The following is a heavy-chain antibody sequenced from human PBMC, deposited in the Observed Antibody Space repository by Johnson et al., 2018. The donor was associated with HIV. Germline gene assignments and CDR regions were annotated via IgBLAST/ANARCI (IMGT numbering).Heavy chain of an antibody. CDR1: GFTFDDYG. J-gene: IGHJ3*02. V-gene: IGHV3-20*04. CDR2: ISWNSGSI. CDR3: ARGPHHSSGTTLRGAFDI. D-gene: IGHD1-7*01. Sequence: EVQLLESGGGVVRPGGSLRLSCAASGFTFDDYGMSWVRQAPGKGLEWVSGISWNSGSIGYGDSVKGRFTISRDNAKNSLYLQMNSLRAEDTALYYCARGPHHSSGTTLRGAFDIWGQGTMVTVSS.